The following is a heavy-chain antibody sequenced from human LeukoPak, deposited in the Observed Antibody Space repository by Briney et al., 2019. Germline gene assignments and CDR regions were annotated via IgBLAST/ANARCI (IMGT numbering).Heavy chain of an antibody. V-gene: IGHV3-11*04. CDR2: IDSSRKAI. CDR3: ARGLRQTIGYPLFDY. J-gene: IGHJ4*02. Sequence: AGGSLRLSCAVSGFTFSDYYMSWIRQAPGKGLEWISYIDSSRKAIYYADSVKGRFTISRVNAKNSLFLQMNSFRTEDTAVYYCARGLRQTIGYPLFDYWGQGALVTVSS. D-gene: IGHD5-18*01. CDR1: GFTFSDYY.